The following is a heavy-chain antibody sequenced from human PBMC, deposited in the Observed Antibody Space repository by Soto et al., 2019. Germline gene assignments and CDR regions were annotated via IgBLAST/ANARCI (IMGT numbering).Heavy chain of an antibody. CDR1: GGSVSSGSYY. CDR3: ARDIGYCISTSCHPYYGMDV. V-gene: IGHV4-61*01. D-gene: IGHD2-2*01. J-gene: IGHJ6*02. Sequence: PSETLSLTCTVSGGSVSSGSYYWSWIRQPPGKGLEWIGYIYYSGSTNYNPSLKSRVTISVDTSKNQFSLKLSSVTAADTAVYYCARDIGYCISTSCHPYYGMDVWGQGTTVTVSS. CDR2: IYYSGST.